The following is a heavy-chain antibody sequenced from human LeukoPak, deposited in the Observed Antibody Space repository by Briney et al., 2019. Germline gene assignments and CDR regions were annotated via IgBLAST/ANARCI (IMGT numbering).Heavy chain of an antibody. Sequence: SETLSLTCTVSGGSISNYFWSRIRQPPGKGLEWIGYIYYSGSTNYNPSLKSRVTISVDTSKNQFSLKLSSVTAADTAVYYCARATAAGLNAFDIWGQGTMVTVSS. V-gene: IGHV4-59*01. CDR1: GGSISNYF. D-gene: IGHD6-13*01. CDR2: IYYSGST. J-gene: IGHJ3*02. CDR3: ARATAAGLNAFDI.